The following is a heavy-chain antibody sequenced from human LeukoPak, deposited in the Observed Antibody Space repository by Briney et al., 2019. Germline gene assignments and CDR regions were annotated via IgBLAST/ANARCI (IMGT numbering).Heavy chain of an antibody. V-gene: IGHV1-69*05. CDR2: IIPIFGTA. Sequence: GASVTVSCKASGGTFSSYAISWVRQAPGQGLEWMGGIIPIFGTANYAQKFQGRVTITTDESTSTAYMELSSLRSEDTAVYYCARVWAYYYYMDVWGKGTTVTVSS. CDR1: GGTFSSYA. J-gene: IGHJ6*03. CDR3: ARVWAYYYYMDV. D-gene: IGHD3-10*01.